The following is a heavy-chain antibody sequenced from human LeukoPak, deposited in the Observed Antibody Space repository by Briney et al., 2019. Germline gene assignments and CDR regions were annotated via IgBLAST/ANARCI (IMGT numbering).Heavy chain of an antibody. CDR3: ARGELYLSPYYYYYMDV. J-gene: IGHJ6*03. CDR1: GGTFSSYA. CDR2: IIPIFGTA. D-gene: IGHD2-8*01. Sequence: SVKVSCKASGGTFSSYAISWVRQAPGQGLEWMGGIIPIFGTANYARKFQGRVTITTDESTSTAYMELSSLRSEDTAVYYCARGELYLSPYYYYYMDVWGKGTTVTVSS. V-gene: IGHV1-69*05.